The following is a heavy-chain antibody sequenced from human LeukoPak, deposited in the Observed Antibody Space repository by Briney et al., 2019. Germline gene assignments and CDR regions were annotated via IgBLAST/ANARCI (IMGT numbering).Heavy chain of an antibody. Sequence: GGSLRLSCAASGFTFSTYWMTWVRQAPGKGLEWVANIKQDGSAKYYVDSLRGRFSISRVNVKNSLFLQMNSLSAEDTAVYYCARCPYDSTGYYSVPSHLDYWGQGTLVTVSS. D-gene: IGHD3-22*01. J-gene: IGHJ4*02. V-gene: IGHV3-7*01. CDR3: ARCPYDSTGYYSVPSHLDY. CDR2: IKQDGSAK. CDR1: GFTFSTYW.